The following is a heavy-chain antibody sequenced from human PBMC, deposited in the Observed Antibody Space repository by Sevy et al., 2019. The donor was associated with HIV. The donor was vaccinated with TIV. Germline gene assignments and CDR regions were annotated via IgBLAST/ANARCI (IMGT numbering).Heavy chain of an antibody. CDR2: KKQDGSEK. V-gene: IGHV3-7*01. Sequence: GGSLRLSCAASGFTFSSYWMSWVRQAPGKGLEWVANKKQDGSEKYYVDSVKGRFTISRDNAKNSLYLQMNSLRAEDTAVYYCARDRGFRGRTFDYWGQGTLVTVSS. CDR3: ARDRGFRGRTFDY. CDR1: GFTFSSYW. D-gene: IGHD3-10*01. J-gene: IGHJ4*02.